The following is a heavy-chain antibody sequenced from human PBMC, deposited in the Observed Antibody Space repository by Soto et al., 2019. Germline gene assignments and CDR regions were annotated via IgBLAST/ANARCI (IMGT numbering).Heavy chain of an antibody. CDR1: GFTFSSYG. V-gene: IGHV3-30*03. J-gene: IGHJ4*02. D-gene: IGHD3-22*01. Sequence: PGGSLRLSCAASGFTFSSYGMHWVRQAPGKGLEWVAVISYDGSNKYYADSVKGRFTISRDNSKNTLCLQMNSLRAEDTAVYYCACSEPYYYDSSGYSNFDDWGQGTLVTVSS. CDR3: ACSEPYYYDSSGYSNFDD. CDR2: ISYDGSNK.